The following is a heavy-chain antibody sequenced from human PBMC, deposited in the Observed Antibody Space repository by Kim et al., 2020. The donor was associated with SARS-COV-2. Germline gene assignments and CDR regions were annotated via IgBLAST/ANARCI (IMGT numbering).Heavy chain of an antibody. V-gene: IGHV3-43*01. J-gene: IGHJ4*02. CDR2: ISWDGGST. D-gene: IGHD3-10*01. CDR1: GFTFDDYT. CDR3: AKSSLELKATSGSGSYYPYYFDY. Sequence: GGSLRLSCAASGFTFDDYTMHWVRQAPGKGLEWVSLISWDGGSTYYADSVKGRFTISRDNSKNSLYLQMNSLRTEDTALYYCAKSSLELKATSGSGSYYPYYFDYWGQGTLVTVSS.